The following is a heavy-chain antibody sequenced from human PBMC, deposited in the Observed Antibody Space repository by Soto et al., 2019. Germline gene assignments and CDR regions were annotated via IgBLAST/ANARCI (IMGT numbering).Heavy chain of an antibody. CDR2: ISGSGGRT. V-gene: IGHV3-23*01. J-gene: IGHJ4*02. Sequence: EVQMLESGGGLVQPGGSLRLSCAASGFTFSSNDMTWVRQAPGKGLEWVSTISGSGGRTYYADSVKGRFTISRDNSNNTLYLQMNSLRGDDTAVYYCAAVAGMSVADYWGQGTLVTVSS. D-gene: IGHD6-19*01. CDR3: AAVAGMSVADY. CDR1: GFTFSSND.